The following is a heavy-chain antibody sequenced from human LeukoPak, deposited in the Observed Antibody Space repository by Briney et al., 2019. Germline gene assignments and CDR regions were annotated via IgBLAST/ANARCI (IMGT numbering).Heavy chain of an antibody. J-gene: IGHJ4*02. CDR2: MYYRGST. CDR1: GGSISSSSHY. CDR3: ATTTIRLGY. D-gene: IGHD1-26*01. Sequence: SETLSLTCTVSGGSISSSSHYWGWIRQPPGKGLEWIGSMYYRGSTCHNPSLKSRVAISVDTSKNQFSLKLSSVTAADTAVYYCATTTIRLGYWGQGTLVTVSS. V-gene: IGHV4-39*07.